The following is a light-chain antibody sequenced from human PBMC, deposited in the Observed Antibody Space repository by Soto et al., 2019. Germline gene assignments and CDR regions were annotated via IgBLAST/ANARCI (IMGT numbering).Light chain of an antibody. CDR2: DVS. J-gene: IGLJ3*02. Sequence: QSALTQPASVSGSPGQSITISCTGTSSDVGGYNYVSWYQQHPGKAPKLMIYDVSNRPSGVSNRFSGSKSGNTASLTISGLQAEDESDYYGSSYTSSSTPMGVFGGGTKLTVL. CDR3: SSYTSSSTPMGV. V-gene: IGLV2-14*01. CDR1: SSDVGGYNY.